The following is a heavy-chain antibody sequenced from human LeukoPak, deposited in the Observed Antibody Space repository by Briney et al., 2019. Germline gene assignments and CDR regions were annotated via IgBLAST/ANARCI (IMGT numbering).Heavy chain of an antibody. CDR1: GFTFSSYA. CDR3: ATMGLGNYYYDLDV. V-gene: IGHV3-23*01. CDR2: IGGSGANR. J-gene: IGHJ6*02. D-gene: IGHD1-26*01. Sequence: GGSLRLSCAASGFTFSSYAMTWVRQAPGKGLEWVSTIGGSGANRYHADSVKGRFTISRDNSKNTVDLQMNSLRAEDTAVYYCATMGLGNYYYDLDVWGQGIMVTVSS.